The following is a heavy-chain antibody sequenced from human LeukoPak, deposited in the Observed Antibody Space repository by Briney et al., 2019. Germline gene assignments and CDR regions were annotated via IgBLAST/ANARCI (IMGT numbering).Heavy chain of an antibody. J-gene: IGHJ5*02. V-gene: IGHV4-59*01. CDR3: AKAAGTGVYNWFDP. CDR2: IYYSGST. Sequence: SETLSLTCTVSGGSISSYYWSWIRQPPGKGLEWIGYIYYSGSTNYNPSLKSRVTISVDTSKNQFSLKLSSVTAADTAVYYCAKAAGTGVYNWFDPWGQGTLVTVSS. CDR1: GGSISSYY. D-gene: IGHD2-8*02.